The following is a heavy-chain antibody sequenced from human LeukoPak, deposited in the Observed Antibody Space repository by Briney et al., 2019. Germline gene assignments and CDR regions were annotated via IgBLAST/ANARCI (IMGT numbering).Heavy chain of an antibody. Sequence: GGSLRLSCAASGFTFSSYAMSWVRQAPGKGLEWVGFIRSKAYGGTTEYAASVKGRFTISRDDSKSIAYLQMNSLKTEDTAVYYCTRVKYYGSGSYHTLFGMDVWGQGTTVTVSS. J-gene: IGHJ6*02. CDR3: TRVKYYGSGSYHTLFGMDV. V-gene: IGHV3-49*04. D-gene: IGHD3-10*01. CDR2: IRSKAYGGTT. CDR1: GFTFSSYA.